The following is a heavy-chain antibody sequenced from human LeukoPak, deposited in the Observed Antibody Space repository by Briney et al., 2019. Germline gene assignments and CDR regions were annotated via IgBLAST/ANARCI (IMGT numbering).Heavy chain of an antibody. J-gene: IGHJ4*02. D-gene: IGHD3-16*01. Sequence: GGSLRLSCAASGFTFKSYWMSWVRQAPGKGLEWVANIKLDESEKYYVDSVKGRLTISRDNANNSLYLQMNSLRAEDTAVYNCARDQGEEFDFWGQGTLVTVSS. CDR2: IKLDESEK. CDR3: ARDQGEEFDF. V-gene: IGHV3-7*01. CDR1: GFTFKSYW.